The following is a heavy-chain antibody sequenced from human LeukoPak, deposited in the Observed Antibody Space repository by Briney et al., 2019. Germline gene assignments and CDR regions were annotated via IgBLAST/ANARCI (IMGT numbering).Heavy chain of an antibody. D-gene: IGHD3-3*02. CDR3: ARDSRSLAGYNWFDP. J-gene: IGHJ5*02. Sequence: SETLSLTCTVSGGSISSYYWSWIRQPPGKGLEWIGYIYYSGSTNYNPSLKSRVTISVDTSKNQFSLKLSSVTAADTAVYYCARDSRSLAGYNWFDPWGQGTLVTVSS. V-gene: IGHV4-59*01. CDR2: IYYSGST. CDR1: GGSISSYY.